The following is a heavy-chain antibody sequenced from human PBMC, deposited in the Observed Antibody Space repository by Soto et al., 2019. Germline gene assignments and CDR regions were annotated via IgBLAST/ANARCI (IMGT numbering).Heavy chain of an antibody. Sequence: QLQLQESGPGLVKPSETLSLTCTVSGASISSTSYSWGWIRQPPGKGLEWIGNIHHSGSTYYNPSLKSRVTISVDTSKDHFSLKLSSVTAADTAVYYCARHVFTTVVRGFLITFEYYSGMDVWGQGTTVTVSS. CDR2: IHHSGST. V-gene: IGHV4-39*01. D-gene: IGHD3-10*01. CDR3: ARHVFTTVVRGFLITFEYYSGMDV. J-gene: IGHJ6*02. CDR1: GASISSTSYS.